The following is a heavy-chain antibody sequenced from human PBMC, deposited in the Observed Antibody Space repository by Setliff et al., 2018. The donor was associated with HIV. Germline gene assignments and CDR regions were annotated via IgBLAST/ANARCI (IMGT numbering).Heavy chain of an antibody. J-gene: IGHJ5*02. V-gene: IGHV4-4*09. CDR3: ARRGRFMGWFDP. CDR2: INSSGTT. Sequence: SETLSLTCSVSGRSIDDSYWSWIRQSPGKGLEWIGYINSSGTTNYNPSLKSRVNISIDPSKNHFTLRLSSVTVADTAVYYCARRGRFMGWFDPWGQGSLVTVSS. CDR1: GRSIDDSY. D-gene: IGHD3-3*01.